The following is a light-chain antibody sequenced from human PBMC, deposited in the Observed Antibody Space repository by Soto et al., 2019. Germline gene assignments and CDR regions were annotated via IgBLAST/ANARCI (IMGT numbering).Light chain of an antibody. CDR3: QQYGRSSWT. V-gene: IGKV3-20*01. CDR2: GSS. J-gene: IGKJ1*01. CDR1: QSVSSSY. Sequence: EIVLTQSPGTLSLSPGERATLSCRASQSVSSSYLAWYQQKSGQAPRLLIYGSSNRTTGIPHRFSGSESGTDFTLTISRLEPEDFEVYYCQQYGRSSWTFGQGSKVEIK.